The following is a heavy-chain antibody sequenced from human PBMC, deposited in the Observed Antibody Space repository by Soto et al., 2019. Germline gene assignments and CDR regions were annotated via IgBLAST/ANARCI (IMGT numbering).Heavy chain of an antibody. CDR1: DGSLSGYF. Sequence: KTSETLSLTCAVYDGSLSGYFWSWIRQPPGKGLEWIGEINPSGSTNYSPSLKSRVTISGDTSKNQFSLKLRSVTAADTAVYYCARALGLYGSSQGAYYYYYMDVWGKGTTVTVSS. D-gene: IGHD6-6*01. V-gene: IGHV4-34*01. CDR2: INPSGST. J-gene: IGHJ6*03. CDR3: ARALGLYGSSQGAYYYYYMDV.